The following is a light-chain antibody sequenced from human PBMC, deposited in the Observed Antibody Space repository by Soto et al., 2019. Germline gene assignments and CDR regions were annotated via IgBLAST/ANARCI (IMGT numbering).Light chain of an antibody. CDR1: SSDVGGYNY. CDR3: SSYRRGSTYV. V-gene: IGLV2-14*03. J-gene: IGLJ1*01. CDR2: DVT. Sequence: QSVLTQPASVSGSPGRSITVSCTGTSSDVGGYNYVSWYQQHPGKAPRLMIYDVTNRPSGVSDRFSGSKSGNTASLTISGLQAEDEADYYCSSYRRGSTYVFGTGTKLTVL.